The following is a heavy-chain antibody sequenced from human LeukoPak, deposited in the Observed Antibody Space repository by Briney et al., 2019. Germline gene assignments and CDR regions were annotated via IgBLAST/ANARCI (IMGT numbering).Heavy chain of an antibody. D-gene: IGHD3-22*01. V-gene: IGHV4-59*01. Sequence: SESLSLTCTVSGDFITAYYWSWIRQPPGKGLEWIGYVYYSGSTEYNPSLRSRVTISLEMSKQQFSLKLSSVTAADTAVYYCTRGSIAYYYMDVWGKGTTVTISS. J-gene: IGHJ6*03. CDR3: TRGSIAYYYMDV. CDR1: GDFITAYY. CDR2: VYYSGST.